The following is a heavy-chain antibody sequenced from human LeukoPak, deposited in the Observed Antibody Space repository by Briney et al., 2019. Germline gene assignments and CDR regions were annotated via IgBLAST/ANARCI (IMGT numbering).Heavy chain of an antibody. CDR3: VRDLNL. V-gene: IGHV3-66*01. CDR2: TYSGGST. CDR1: GFTVSNNY. J-gene: IGHJ4*02. Sequence: GGSLRLSCAASGFTVSNNYMSCVRQAPGKGLEWVSVTYSGGSTYYADSVKGRFTISRDNSKNTLYLQMNSLRAEDTAVYYCVRDLNLWGQGTLVTVSS.